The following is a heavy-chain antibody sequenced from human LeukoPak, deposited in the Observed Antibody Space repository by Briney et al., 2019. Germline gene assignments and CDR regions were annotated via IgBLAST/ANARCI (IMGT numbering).Heavy chain of an antibody. CDR3: AKDCNPGKARVAASPLGY. Sequence: PGGSLRLACSPYGFTLSSYAVSCVRQPRGRGREWVSSISGSGGSTYYADSVKGRFTISRDNSKNTLYLQMNSLRDEDTAVYYCAKDCNPGKARVAASPLGYWGQGTLVTVSS. D-gene: IGHD3-16*01. J-gene: IGHJ4*02. CDR2: ISGSGGST. V-gene: IGHV3-23*01. CDR1: GFTLSSYA.